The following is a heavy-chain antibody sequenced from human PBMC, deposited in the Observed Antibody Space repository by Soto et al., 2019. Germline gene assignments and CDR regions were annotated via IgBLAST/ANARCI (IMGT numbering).Heavy chain of an antibody. Sequence: QVQLQESGPGLVKPSQTLSLTCLVSGASVSGDGSYCSWIRQHPGKGLEFIGYIHNSGSTYSNPSLENRVAMSIDTSKNQFSLRLSSVTAAESAVYFCARDLGSEQWFFDNWGQGILVTVSS. V-gene: IGHV4-31*03. CDR2: IHNSGST. CDR3: ARDLGSEQWFFDN. CDR1: GASVSGDGSY. J-gene: IGHJ4*02. D-gene: IGHD6-19*01.